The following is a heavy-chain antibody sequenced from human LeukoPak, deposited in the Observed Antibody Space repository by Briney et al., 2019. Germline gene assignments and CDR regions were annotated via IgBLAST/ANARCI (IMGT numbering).Heavy chain of an antibody. CDR3: AKDGRRSSTSPSYFDY. CDR2: ISDSGGYT. Sequence: GGSLRLSCAVSGFTFSSYAMSWVRQAPGKGLEWVSSISDSGGYTYYADSVKGRLTISRDNSKNTLYLQINSLRVEDTAVFYCAKDGRRSSTSPSYFDYWGQGTLVTVSS. V-gene: IGHV3-23*01. J-gene: IGHJ4*02. CDR1: GFTFSSYA. D-gene: IGHD6-13*01.